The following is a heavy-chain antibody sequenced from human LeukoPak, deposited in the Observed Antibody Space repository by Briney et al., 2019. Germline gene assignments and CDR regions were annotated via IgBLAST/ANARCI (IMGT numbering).Heavy chain of an antibody. CDR2: IIPIFGTA. CDR1: GGTFSSYA. Sequence: SVNVSCKASGGTFSSYAISWVRQAPGQGLEWMGGIIPIFGTANYAQKFQGRVTITADESTSTAYMELSSLRSEDTAVYYCARDRVRFSSGWYLGYWGQGTLVTVSS. CDR3: ARDRVRFSSGWYLGY. D-gene: IGHD6-19*01. J-gene: IGHJ4*02. V-gene: IGHV1-69*01.